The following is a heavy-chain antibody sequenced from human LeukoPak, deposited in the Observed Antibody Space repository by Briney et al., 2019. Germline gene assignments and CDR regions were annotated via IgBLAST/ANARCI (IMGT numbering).Heavy chain of an antibody. CDR1: GFTVSSNY. CDR3: AKDPNSSSGEYSDY. Sequence: PGGSLRLSCAASGFTVSSNYMSWVRQAPGKGLEWVSVIYSGGGTYYADSVKGRFTISRDNSKNTLYLQMDSLRAEGTAVYYCAKDPNSSSGEYSDYWGQGTLVTVSS. CDR2: IYSGGGT. D-gene: IGHD6-13*01. V-gene: IGHV3-66*01. J-gene: IGHJ4*02.